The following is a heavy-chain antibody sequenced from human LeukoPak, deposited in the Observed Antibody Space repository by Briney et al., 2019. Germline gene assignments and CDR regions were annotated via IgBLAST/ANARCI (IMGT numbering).Heavy chain of an antibody. CDR2: ISSSSSTI. Sequence: GGSLRLSCAASGFTFSSYSMNWVRQAPGKGLEWVSYISSSSSTIYYADSVKGRFTISRDNAKNSLYLQMNSLRAEDTAVYYCARDWVVAATPPDYWGQGTLVTVSS. J-gene: IGHJ4*02. CDR1: GFTFSSYS. V-gene: IGHV3-48*04. CDR3: ARDWVVAATPPDY. D-gene: IGHD2-15*01.